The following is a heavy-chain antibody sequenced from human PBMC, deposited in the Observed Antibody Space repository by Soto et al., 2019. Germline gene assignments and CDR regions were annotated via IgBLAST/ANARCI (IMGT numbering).Heavy chain of an antibody. CDR2: ISSRSSVI. J-gene: IGHJ3*01. Sequence: EVPLVESGGGLVKPGGSLRLSCVDSGFTFSSYSMNWVRQAPGKGLEWVSAISSRSSVIWYTDSLKGRFTLYRDNAKNSLYLQMNRLSAEDTGVYYCMRGGSGYTRDDVLDVWGQGTMVTVSS. V-gene: IGHV3-21*06. CDR1: GFTFSSYS. D-gene: IGHD2-2*02. CDR3: MRGGSGYTRDDVLDV.